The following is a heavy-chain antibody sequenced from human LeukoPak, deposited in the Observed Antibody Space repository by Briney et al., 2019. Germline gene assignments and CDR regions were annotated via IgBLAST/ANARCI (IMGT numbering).Heavy chain of an antibody. CDR3: AIQSDILTGYYWAPFDD. CDR2: INSDGSRT. CDR1: GFTFSSYW. D-gene: IGHD3-9*01. V-gene: IGHV3-74*01. J-gene: IGHJ4*02. Sequence: GGSLRLSCAASGFTFSSYWMHWVRQAPGKGLVWVSRINSDGSRTSYADSVKGRFTISRDNAKNTLYLQMNSLRAEDTAVYYCAIQSDILTGYYWAPFDDWGQGTLVTVSS.